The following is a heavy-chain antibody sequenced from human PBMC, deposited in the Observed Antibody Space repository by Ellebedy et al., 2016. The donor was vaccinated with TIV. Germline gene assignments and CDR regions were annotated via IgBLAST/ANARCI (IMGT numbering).Heavy chain of an antibody. Sequence: GESLKISCAASGFTFSSYAMSWVRQAPGKGLEWVSTISGRGGSTYYACSVKGRFTVSRDTSKNTLYLRVNSLRAENTAVYYCAKDFIYGDYADFWGQGTLVTVSS. J-gene: IGHJ4*02. CDR3: AKDFIYGDYADF. V-gene: IGHV3-23*01. CDR2: ISGRGGST. D-gene: IGHD4-17*01. CDR1: GFTFSSYA.